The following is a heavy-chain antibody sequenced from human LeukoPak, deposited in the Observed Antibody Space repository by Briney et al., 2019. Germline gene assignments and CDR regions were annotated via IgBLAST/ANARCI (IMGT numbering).Heavy chain of an antibody. D-gene: IGHD3-10*01. J-gene: IGHJ4*02. Sequence: PSETLSLTCTVSGASIISGNYFWGWVRQPPGKRLEWIGSWHHSGITDYNPSLKSRVTIVADTSKNQFSLKLASVAAADSAVNFCARQYEFWGQGTLVTVSS. V-gene: IGHV4-39*01. CDR1: GASIISGNYF. CDR2: WHHSGIT. CDR3: ARQYEF.